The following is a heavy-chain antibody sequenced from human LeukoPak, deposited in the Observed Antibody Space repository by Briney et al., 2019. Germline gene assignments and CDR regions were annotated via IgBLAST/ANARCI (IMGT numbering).Heavy chain of an antibody. Sequence: GGSLRLSCAASGFSFSDHYMSWIRQAPGKGLEWVSYISSSRSFTNYADSVKGRFTISRDTAKNSLYLQMNSLRAEDTAVYYCARLRGYSYGFDYWGQGILVTVSS. CDR2: ISSSRSFT. D-gene: IGHD5-18*01. CDR1: GFSFSDHY. CDR3: ARLRGYSYGFDY. V-gene: IGHV3-11*03. J-gene: IGHJ4*02.